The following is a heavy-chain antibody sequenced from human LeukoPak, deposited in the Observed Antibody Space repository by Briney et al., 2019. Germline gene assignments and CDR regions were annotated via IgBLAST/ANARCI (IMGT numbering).Heavy chain of an antibody. Sequence: SETLSLTCTVSGGSISSYYWSWIRQPPGKGLEWIGYIYYSGSTNYNPSLKSRVTISVDTSKNQFSLKLSSVTAADTAVYYCAKGGEYCSGGSCYSGSYYYYYGMDVWGQGTTVTVSS. CDR2: IYYSGST. V-gene: IGHV4-59*01. J-gene: IGHJ6*02. CDR1: GGSISSYY. CDR3: AKGGEYCSGGSCYSGSYYYYYGMDV. D-gene: IGHD2-15*01.